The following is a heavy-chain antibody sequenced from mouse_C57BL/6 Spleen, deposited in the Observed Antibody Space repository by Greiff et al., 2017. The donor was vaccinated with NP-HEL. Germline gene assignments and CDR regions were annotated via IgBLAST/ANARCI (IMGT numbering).Heavy chain of an antibody. J-gene: IGHJ1*03. D-gene: IGHD1-1*01. Sequence: QVQLQQSGPELVKPGASVKISCKASGYAFSSSWMNWVKQRPGKGLEWIGRIYPGDGDTNYNGKFKGKATLTADKSSSTAYMQLSSLTSEDSAVYFCARERTTRRYFDVWGTGTTVTVSS. CDR2: IYPGDGDT. V-gene: IGHV1-82*01. CDR1: GYAFSSSW. CDR3: ARERTTRRYFDV.